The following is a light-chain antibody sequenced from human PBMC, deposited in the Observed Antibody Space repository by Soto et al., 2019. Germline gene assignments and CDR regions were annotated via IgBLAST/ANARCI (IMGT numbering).Light chain of an antibody. CDR1: QSVSSY. V-gene: IGKV3-11*01. CDR3: QQRSNWPPA. Sequence: EIVLTQSPATLSLSPGERATLSCRASQSVSSYLAWYQQKPGQAPRLLIDDASNRATGIPARCSGSGSGTDYTRTISSREPEDVAVDYCQQRSNWPPAFGQGTKLEIK. CDR2: DAS. J-gene: IGKJ2*01.